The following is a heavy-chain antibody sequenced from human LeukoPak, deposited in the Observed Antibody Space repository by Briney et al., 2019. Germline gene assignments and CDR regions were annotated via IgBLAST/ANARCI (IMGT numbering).Heavy chain of an antibody. CDR1: GGSISSYC. Sequence: SETLSLTCTVSGGSISSYCWSWIRQPPGKGLEWIGYIYYSGSTNYNPSLKSRVTISVDTSKNQFSLKLSSVTAADTAVYYCARSYYGSGSYRWYFDYWAREPWSPSPQ. J-gene: IGHJ4*02. V-gene: IGHV4-59*01. CDR2: IYYSGST. D-gene: IGHD3-10*01. CDR3: ARSYYGSGSYRWYFDY.